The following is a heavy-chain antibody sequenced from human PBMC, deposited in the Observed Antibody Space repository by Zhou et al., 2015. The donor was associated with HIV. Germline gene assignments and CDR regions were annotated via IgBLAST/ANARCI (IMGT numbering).Heavy chain of an antibody. CDR3: ARSSVNHDNAFDL. Sequence: LVQSGTEVRKPGSSVKVSCKASGGTFSGSDLSWVRQAPGQGLEWMGRITPMFDIHTYAEKFRARLNITVDRHTSAAYMELSSLTSEDAAVYFCARSSVNHDNAFDLWGQGTKVIVSS. D-gene: IGHD1-14*01. V-gene: IGHV1-69*17. CDR2: ITPMFDIH. J-gene: IGHJ3*01. CDR1: GGTFSGSD.